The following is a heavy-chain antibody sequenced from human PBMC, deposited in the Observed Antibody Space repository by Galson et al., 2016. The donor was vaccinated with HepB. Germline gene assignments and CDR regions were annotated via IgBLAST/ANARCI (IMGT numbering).Heavy chain of an antibody. CDR3: AREPWSRLEDNSGWSGGADC. CDR2: INQDGGNK. Sequence: SLRLSCAASGFTFSTYWMGWVRQAPGKGLEWVADINQDGGNKYYVDSVKGRFTISRDNVKNSLYLQMNSLRAEDTAVYFCAREPWSRLEDNSGWSGGADCWGQGTLVTVSS. V-gene: IGHV3-7*01. J-gene: IGHJ4*02. D-gene: IGHD6-19*01. CDR1: GFTFSTYW.